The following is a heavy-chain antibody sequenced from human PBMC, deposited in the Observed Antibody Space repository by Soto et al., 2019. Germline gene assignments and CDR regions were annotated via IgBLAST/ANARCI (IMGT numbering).Heavy chain of an antibody. CDR2: IYDDGSI. J-gene: IGHJ5*02. D-gene: IGHD1-26*01. CDR1: GGSINNYY. CDR3: ARHISGTYSPGWFDP. Sequence: SETLSLTCTVSGGSINNYYWSWIRQSPGKGLEWIGYIYDDGSISYNPSLKSRVTISVDMSKNQFSLKLSSVTAADTAVYYCARHISGTYSPGWFDPWGQGTRVTVSS. V-gene: IGHV4-59*01.